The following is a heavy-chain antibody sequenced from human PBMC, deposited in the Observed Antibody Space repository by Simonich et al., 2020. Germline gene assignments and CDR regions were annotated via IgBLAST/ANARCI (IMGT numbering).Heavy chain of an antibody. CDR1: GNTFTGYY. CDR3: ARWELGLVPF. J-gene: IGHJ4*02. D-gene: IGHD7-27*01. CDR2: INPKHCST. Sequence: QVQLVQSGAEVKKPGASVKVSCKASGNTFTGYYMHWVRQAPGQGLEWMGCINPKHCSTNYAQKFQGRVTMTRDTSISTAYMELSRLRSDDTAVYYCARWELGLVPFWGQGTLVTVSS. V-gene: IGHV1-2*02.